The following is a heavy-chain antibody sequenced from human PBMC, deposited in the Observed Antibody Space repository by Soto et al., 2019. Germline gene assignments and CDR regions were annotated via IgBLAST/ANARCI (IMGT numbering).Heavy chain of an antibody. CDR3: ARDGYSSSYDFDY. CDR2: TYYRSKWYS. CDR1: GDSVSDNSAA. Sequence: SQTLSLTCAISGDSVSDNSAAWNWIRQSPSKSLEWLGRTYYRSKWYSDYAISVKSRITINPDTSKNQFSLQLSSVTPEDTAVYYCARDGYSSSYDFDYWGQGTLVTVSS. V-gene: IGHV6-1*01. D-gene: IGHD6-6*01. J-gene: IGHJ4*02.